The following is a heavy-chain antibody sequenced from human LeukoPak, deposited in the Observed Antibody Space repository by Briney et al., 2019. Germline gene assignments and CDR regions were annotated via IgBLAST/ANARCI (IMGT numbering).Heavy chain of an antibody. CDR1: GFTFSSYW. CDR2: IKSDGSST. D-gene: IGHD1-7*01. CDR3: ARDQIDDWNYVAYYYYYYMDV. J-gene: IGHJ6*03. Sequence: GGSLRLSCGASGFTFSSYWMHWVRQAPGKGLVWVSRIKSDGSSTSYADSVKGRFTISRDNAKNSLYLQMNSLRAEDTAVYYCARDQIDDWNYVAYYYYYYMDVWGKGTTVTVSS. V-gene: IGHV3-74*01.